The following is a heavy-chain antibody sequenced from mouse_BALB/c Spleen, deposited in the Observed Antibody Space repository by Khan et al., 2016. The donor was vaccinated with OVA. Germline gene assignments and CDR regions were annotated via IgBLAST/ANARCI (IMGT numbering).Heavy chain of an antibody. D-gene: IGHD3-1*01. CDR3: RGGGYVGKSLFAY. CDR2: IYPGSDSI. Sequence: LQQPGAALVRPGASVKLSCKASGYTFTSYWMHWVKQRHGQGLEWIGTIYPGSDSINYDEKFKSKGTLTVDTSSSTAYIHLSSLTSEDSAVYYCRGGGYVGKSLFAYWGQGTLVTVSA. V-gene: IGHV1S22*01. J-gene: IGHJ3*01. CDR1: GYTFTSYW.